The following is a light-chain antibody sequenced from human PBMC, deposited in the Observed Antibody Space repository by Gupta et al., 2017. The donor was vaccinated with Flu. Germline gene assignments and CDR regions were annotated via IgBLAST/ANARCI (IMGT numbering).Light chain of an antibody. V-gene: IGKV1-27*01. Sequence: GDRVTITGGASQGISNYLAWYQQKPGKVPKLLIYAASTLQSGVPSRFIGSGSGTDFTLTISSLQPEDVATYYCQKYNNAPNTFGQGTKLEIK. CDR1: QGISNY. CDR2: AAS. J-gene: IGKJ2*01. CDR3: QKYNNAPNT.